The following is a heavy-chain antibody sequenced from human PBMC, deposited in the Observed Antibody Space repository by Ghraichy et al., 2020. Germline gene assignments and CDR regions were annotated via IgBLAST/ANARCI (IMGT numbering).Heavy chain of an antibody. CDR3: ARVVYDILTFYGMDV. D-gene: IGHD3-9*01. CDR2: MNPNSGNT. V-gene: IGHV1-8*01. J-gene: IGHJ6*02. Sequence: ASVKVSCKASGYTFTSYDINWVRQATGQGLEWMGWMNPNSGNTGYAQKFQGRVTMTRNTSISTAYMELSSLRSEDTAVYYCARVVYDILTFYGMDVWGQGTTVTVSS. CDR1: GYTFTSYD.